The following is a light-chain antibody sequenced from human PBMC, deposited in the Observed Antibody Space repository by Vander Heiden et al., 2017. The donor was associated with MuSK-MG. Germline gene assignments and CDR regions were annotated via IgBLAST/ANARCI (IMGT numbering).Light chain of an antibody. Sequence: ERVMTQSPATLSVSPGERATLSCRASQSVNSNLAWYQQKPGQAPRLLIYGASTRATGIPARFSGSGSGTEFTLTISSLQSEDFAVYYCQQYNNWPRTFGQGTKVEIQ. CDR1: QSVNSN. J-gene: IGKJ1*01. V-gene: IGKV3-15*01. CDR2: GAS. CDR3: QQYNNWPRT.